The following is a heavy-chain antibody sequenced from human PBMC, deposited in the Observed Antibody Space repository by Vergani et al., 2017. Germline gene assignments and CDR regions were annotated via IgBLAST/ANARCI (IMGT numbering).Heavy chain of an antibody. D-gene: IGHD2-2*01. CDR1: GGSFSGYY. V-gene: IGHV4-34*01. J-gene: IGHJ4*02. CDR3: AGRGVVVPAAPDY. CDR2: INHSGST. Sequence: QVQLQQWGAGLLKPSETLSLTCAVYGGSFSGYYWSWIRQPPGKGLEWIGEINHSGSTNYNPSLKSRVTISVDTSKNQFSLKLSSVTAADTAVYSCAGRGVVVPAAPDYWGQGTLVTVSS.